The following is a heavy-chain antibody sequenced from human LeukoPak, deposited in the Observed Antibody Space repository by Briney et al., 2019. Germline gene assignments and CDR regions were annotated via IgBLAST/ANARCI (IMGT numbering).Heavy chain of an antibody. CDR3: AREGAGVVVAAVLDY. CDR1: GYILTSYY. V-gene: IGHV1-46*01. J-gene: IGHJ4*02. D-gene: IGHD2-15*01. CDR2: INPSGGSK. Sequence: GASVKVSCKASGYILTSYYMHWVRQAPGQGLEWMGIINPSGGSKSYAQKFQGRVTMTRDTSTSTVYMELSSLRSEDTAVYYCAREGAGVVVAAVLDYWGQGTLVTVSS.